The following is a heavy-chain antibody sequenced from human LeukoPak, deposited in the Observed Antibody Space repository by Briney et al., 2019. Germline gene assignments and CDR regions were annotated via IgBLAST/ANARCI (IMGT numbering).Heavy chain of an antibody. CDR1: GFTFSSYA. V-gene: IGHV3-23*01. CDR2: ISGSGGST. D-gene: IGHD6-13*01. CDR3: AKGSLGSWYYFDY. Sequence: AGGSLRLSCAASGFTFSSYAMSWVRQAPGKGLEWVSSISGSGGSTYYADSVKGRFTISRDNSKNTLYLQMNSLRDEDTAVYYCAKGSLGSWYYFDYWGQGTLVTVSS. J-gene: IGHJ4*02.